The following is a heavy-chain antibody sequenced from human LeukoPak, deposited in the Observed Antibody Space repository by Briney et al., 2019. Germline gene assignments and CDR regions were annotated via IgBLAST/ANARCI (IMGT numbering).Heavy chain of an antibody. CDR1: GFTFDDYA. CDR3: AKDDSSSALVY. D-gene: IGHD6-13*01. V-gene: IGHV3-9*01. J-gene: IGHJ4*02. Sequence: SGGSLRLSCAASGFTFDDYAMHWVRQAPGKGLEWVSGISWNSGSIGYEDSVKGRFTISRDNAKNSLYLQMNSLRAEDTALYYCAKDDSSSALVYWGQGTLVTVSS. CDR2: ISWNSGSI.